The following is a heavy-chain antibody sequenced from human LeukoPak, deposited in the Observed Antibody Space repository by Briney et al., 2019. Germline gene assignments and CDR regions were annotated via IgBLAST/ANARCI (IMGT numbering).Heavy chain of an antibody. Sequence: PSETLSLTCAVSGGSISSGGYYWSWIRQHPGKGLEWVGYIYYSGSTYYNPSLKSRVTISVDTSKNQFPLKLSSVTAADPAVYYCARSNYGSVRGYFDYWGQGTLVTVSS. D-gene: IGHD3-10*01. CDR1: GGSISSGGYY. CDR2: IYYSGST. CDR3: ARSNYGSVRGYFDY. J-gene: IGHJ4*02. V-gene: IGHV4-31*11.